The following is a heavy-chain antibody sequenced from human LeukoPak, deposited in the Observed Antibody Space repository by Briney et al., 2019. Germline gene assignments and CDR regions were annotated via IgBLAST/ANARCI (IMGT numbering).Heavy chain of an antibody. CDR2: ISGSGGST. D-gene: IGHD1-26*01. J-gene: IGHJ4*02. Sequence: QTGGSLRLSCAASGFTFSSYAMSWVRQAPGKGLEWVSAISGSGGSTYYADSVKGRFTISRDNSKNTLYLQMNSLRAEDTAVYYCAKVTTSGSYLEYYFDYWGQGTLVTVSS. CDR3: AKVTTSGSYLEYYFDY. CDR1: GFTFSSYA. V-gene: IGHV3-23*01.